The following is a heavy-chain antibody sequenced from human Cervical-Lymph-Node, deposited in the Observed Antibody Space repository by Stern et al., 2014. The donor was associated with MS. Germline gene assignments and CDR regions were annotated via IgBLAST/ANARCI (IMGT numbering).Heavy chain of an antibody. V-gene: IGHV1-69*01. Sequence: VQLVESGPEMKKPGSSVKVSCKSSGGTFNSHAISWIRQAPGQGLEWVGGIIPVLNTPNYAQKFHGRVTITADESTRTAYLEVSSLRYEDTAVYYCATEEEDTGYQTYGMDVWGQGTTVTVSS. CDR2: IIPVLNTP. CDR3: ATEEEDTGYQTYGMDV. CDR1: GGTFNSHA. D-gene: IGHD5-12*01. J-gene: IGHJ6*02.